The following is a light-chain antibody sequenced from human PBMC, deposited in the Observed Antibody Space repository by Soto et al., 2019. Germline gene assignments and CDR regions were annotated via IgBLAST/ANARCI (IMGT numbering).Light chain of an antibody. CDR3: XSYTSSSTYV. Sequence: QSVLTQPASVSGAPGQSIAISCTGTSSDVGGYNYVSWYQHHPGKAPKLMVYDVSNRPSGVSNRFSGSKSGNTASLTISXXXXXXXADYYCXSYTSSSTYVFGTGTKVTVL. CDR1: SSDVGGYNY. J-gene: IGLJ1*01. V-gene: IGLV2-14*03. CDR2: DVS.